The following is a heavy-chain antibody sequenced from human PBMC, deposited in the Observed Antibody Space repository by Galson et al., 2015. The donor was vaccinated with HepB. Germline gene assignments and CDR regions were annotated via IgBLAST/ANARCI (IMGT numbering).Heavy chain of an antibody. J-gene: IGHJ4*02. CDR2: IYYSGNT. V-gene: IGHV4-28*01. Sequence: ETLSLTCAVSGYSISSSNWWGWIRQPPGKGLEWIGYIYYSGNTNYNPSLKSRVTISVDTSKNQFSLKLSSVTAADTAVYYCARLGAVGSFDSWGQGTLVPVSS. CDR1: GYSISSSNW. CDR3: ARLGAVGSFDS. D-gene: IGHD1-26*01.